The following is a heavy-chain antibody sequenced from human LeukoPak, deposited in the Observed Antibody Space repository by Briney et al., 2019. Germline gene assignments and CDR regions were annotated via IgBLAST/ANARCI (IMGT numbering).Heavy chain of an antibody. D-gene: IGHD2-21*02. Sequence: SETLSLTCTVSGGSISSYYWSWIRQPPGKGLEWIGYIYYSGSTNYNPSLKSRVTISVDRSKNQFSLKLSSVTAADTAVYYCARASLVYCGGDCYYYWYFDLWGRGTLVTVSS. CDR1: GGSISSYY. J-gene: IGHJ2*01. CDR3: ARASLVYCGGDCYYYWYFDL. CDR2: IYYSGST. V-gene: IGHV4-59*12.